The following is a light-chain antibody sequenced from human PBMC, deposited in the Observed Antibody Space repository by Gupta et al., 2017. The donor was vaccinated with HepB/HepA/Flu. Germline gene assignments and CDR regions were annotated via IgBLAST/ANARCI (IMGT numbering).Light chain of an antibody. CDR3: QVWDSSSDHVV. Sequence: SYVLTQPPSVSVAAGKTARISCGGNNIGSKSVHWYQQKPGQAPVLVIYYDSDRPSGLPERFAGSNSGNTATLTISRVEAGDEADYYCQVWDSSSDHVVFGGGTKLTVL. J-gene: IGLJ2*01. CDR2: YDS. CDR1: NIGSKS. V-gene: IGLV3-21*04.